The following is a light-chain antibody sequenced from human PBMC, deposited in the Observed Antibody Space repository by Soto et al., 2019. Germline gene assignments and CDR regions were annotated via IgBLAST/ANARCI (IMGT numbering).Light chain of an antibody. CDR2: KAS. Sequence: DIQMTQSPSTLSASVGDRVTITCRASQSISSWVAWYQQKPGKGPKLLIYKASHLESGVPSRFSGSGSGTEFTLTISSLQPGDFATYYCQHYNTYPWTFGRGTKVDI. CDR3: QHYNTYPWT. CDR1: QSISSW. J-gene: IGKJ1*01. V-gene: IGKV1-5*03.